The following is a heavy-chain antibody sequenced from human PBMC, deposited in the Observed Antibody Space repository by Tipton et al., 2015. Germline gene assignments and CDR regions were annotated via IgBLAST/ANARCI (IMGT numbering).Heavy chain of an antibody. V-gene: IGHV3-23*01. J-gene: IGHJ2*01. D-gene: IGHD3-22*01. CDR3: AKEYGYDSSGYYSVSFDL. Sequence: SLRLSCAASGFPFSNYAMTWVRQAPGKGLEWVSVIRGGAGSTYYADSVKGRFTISRDSSKNTLYLQMNSLRAEDTAVYYCAKEYGYDSSGYYSVSFDLWGRGTLVTVSS. CDR1: GFPFSNYA. CDR2: IRGGAGST.